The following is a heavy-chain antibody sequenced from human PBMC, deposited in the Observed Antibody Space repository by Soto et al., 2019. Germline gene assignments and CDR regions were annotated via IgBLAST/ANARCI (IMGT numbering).Heavy chain of an antibody. Sequence: GWSLRLSCAASGFTFSSYWMSWVRQAPGKGLEWVANIKQDGSEKYYVDSVKGRFTISRDNAKNSLYLQMNSLRAEDTAVYYCARDGAEAAVRWFDPWGQGTLVTVSS. D-gene: IGHD6-13*01. J-gene: IGHJ5*02. CDR1: GFTFSSYW. V-gene: IGHV3-7*01. CDR3: ARDGAEAAVRWFDP. CDR2: IKQDGSEK.